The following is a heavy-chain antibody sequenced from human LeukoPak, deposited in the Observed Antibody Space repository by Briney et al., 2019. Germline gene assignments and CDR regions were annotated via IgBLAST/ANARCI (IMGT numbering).Heavy chain of an antibody. V-gene: IGHV4-59*01. CDR2: IYYSGST. D-gene: IGHD3-22*01. J-gene: IGHJ3*02. CDR3: ARGGYSDSSGYHDAFDI. CDR1: GGSISSYY. Sequence: SETLSLTCTVSGGSISSYYWSWIRQPPGKGLEWIGYIYYSGSTNYNPSLKSRVTISVDTSKNQFSLKLSSVTAADTAVYYCARGGYSDSSGYHDAFDIWGQGTMVTVSS.